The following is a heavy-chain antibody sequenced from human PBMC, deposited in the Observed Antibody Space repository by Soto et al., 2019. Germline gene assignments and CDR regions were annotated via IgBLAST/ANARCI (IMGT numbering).Heavy chain of an antibody. D-gene: IGHD5-12*01. V-gene: IGHV1-18*01. CDR1: GYTFTCYA. Sequence: ASVKVSCKASGYTFTCYAMHWARQAPGQGLEWMGWISTYNGDTNYAQTFQGRVTMTTDTSTSTVHMEVRSLRSDDTAVYYCAREGVAPYYYYGMDVWGQGTPVTVSS. J-gene: IGHJ6*02. CDR2: ISTYNGDT. CDR3: AREGVAPYYYYGMDV.